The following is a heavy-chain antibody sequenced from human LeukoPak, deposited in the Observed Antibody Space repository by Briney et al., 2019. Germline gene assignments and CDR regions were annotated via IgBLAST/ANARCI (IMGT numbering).Heavy chain of an antibody. V-gene: IGHV3-30-3*01. J-gene: IGHJ3*02. CDR2: ISYDGSNK. CDR3: ASYGEWELLNAFDI. CDR1: GFTFSSYA. D-gene: IGHD1-26*01. Sequence: GGSLRLSCAASGFTFSSYAMHWVRQAPGKGLEWVAVISYDGSNKYYADSVKGRFTISRDNSKNTLYLQMNSLRAEDTVVYYCASYGEWELLNAFDIWGQGTMVPVSS.